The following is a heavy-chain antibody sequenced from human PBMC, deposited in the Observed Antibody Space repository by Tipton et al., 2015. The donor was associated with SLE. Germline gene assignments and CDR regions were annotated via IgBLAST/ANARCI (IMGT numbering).Heavy chain of an antibody. V-gene: IGHV3-23*03. Sequence: SLRLSCAASGFTFSSYWMSWVRQAPGKGLEWVSDIYSGGSTYYAASGKSRFTITRYNSKNTLYLPMHGLGAEDRAVDYCAKGGGGSAFDVWGQGTMVTVSS. J-gene: IGHJ3*01. D-gene: IGHD3-16*01. CDR3: AKGGGGSAFDV. CDR1: GFTFSSYW. CDR2: IYSGGST.